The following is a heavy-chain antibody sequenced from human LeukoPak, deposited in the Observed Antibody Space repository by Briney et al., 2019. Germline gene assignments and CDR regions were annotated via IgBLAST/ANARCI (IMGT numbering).Heavy chain of an antibody. V-gene: IGHV1-18*01. CDR3: ARDYCSGGSCYLVPDP. Sequence: ASLKVYCKASGYTFTSYGIIWVRQAPGQGLEWFAFINAYNGNTNYAQKLQGRVTMTTDTSTSTAYMELRSLRSDDTAVYYCARDYCSGGSCYLVPDPWGQGTLVTVSS. CDR1: GYTFTSYG. D-gene: IGHD2-15*01. J-gene: IGHJ5*02. CDR2: INAYNGNT.